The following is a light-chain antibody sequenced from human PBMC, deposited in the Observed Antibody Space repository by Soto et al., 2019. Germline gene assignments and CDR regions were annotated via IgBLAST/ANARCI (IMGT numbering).Light chain of an antibody. Sequence: EIVMTQSPATLSVSPGERATLSCRASQRVSGSLAWYQQKPGQAPRLLIYGASTRATGMPARFSGSGSGTEFTLTINSLQSEDFAVYYCQQYNDWRPWTFGQGTKVESK. CDR3: QQYNDWRPWT. CDR2: GAS. CDR1: QRVSGS. V-gene: IGKV3-15*01. J-gene: IGKJ1*01.